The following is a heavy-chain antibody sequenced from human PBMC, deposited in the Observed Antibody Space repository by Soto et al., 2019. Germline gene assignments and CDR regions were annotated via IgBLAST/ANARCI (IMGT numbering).Heavy chain of an antibody. J-gene: IGHJ5*02. D-gene: IGHD4-4*01. CDR3: ASEGGHDYIKMGRWFDP. CDR1: GGSISSGGYY. V-gene: IGHV4-31*03. CDR2: IYYSGST. Sequence: QVQLQESGPGLVKPSQTLSLTCTVSGGSISSGGYYWSWIRKHTGKGLEWIGYIYYSGSTYYNPSLKSRVILSVDSFKNQLSLQLLSVTVADKAVYYCASEGGHDYIKMGRWFDPWGQGNLVTVSA.